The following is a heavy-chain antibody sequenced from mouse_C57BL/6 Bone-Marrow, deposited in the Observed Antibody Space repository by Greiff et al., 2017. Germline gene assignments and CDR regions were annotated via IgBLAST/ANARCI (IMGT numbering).Heavy chain of an antibody. V-gene: IGHV1-19*01. CDR2: INPYNGGT. CDR3: ARYPGGPYYFDY. Sequence: EVQLQESGPVLVKPGASVKMSCKASGYTFTDYYMNWVKQSHGKSLEWIGVINPYNGGTSYNQKFKGKATLTVDKSSSTAYMELNSLTSEDSAVYYGARYPGGPYYFDYWGQGTTLTVSS. CDR1: GYTFTDYY. J-gene: IGHJ2*01.